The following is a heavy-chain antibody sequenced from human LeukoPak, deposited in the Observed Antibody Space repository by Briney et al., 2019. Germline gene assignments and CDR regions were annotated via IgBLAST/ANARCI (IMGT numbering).Heavy chain of an antibody. Sequence: GGSLRLSCAASGFTFSSYAMSWVRQAPGKGLEWVSAISGSGGSTYYADSVKGRFTISRDNSKNTLYLQMNSLRAEDTAVYYCAKSQTAMVKYGMDVWGQGTTVTVSS. D-gene: IGHD5-18*01. CDR1: GFTFSSYA. CDR3: AKSQTAMVKYGMDV. V-gene: IGHV3-23*01. CDR2: ISGSGGST. J-gene: IGHJ6*02.